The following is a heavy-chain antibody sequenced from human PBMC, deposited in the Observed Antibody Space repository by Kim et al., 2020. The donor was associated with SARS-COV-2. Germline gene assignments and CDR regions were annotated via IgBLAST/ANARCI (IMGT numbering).Heavy chain of an antibody. V-gene: IGHV4-39*01. Sequence: SETLSLTCTVSGGSISSSSYYWGWIRQPPGKGLEWIGSIYYSGSTYYNPSLKSRVTISVDTSKNQFSLKLSSVTAADTAVYYCATPTPYSSEGYYYGMDVWGQGTTVTVSS. CDR3: ATPTPYSSEGYYYGMDV. CDR1: GGSISSSSYY. J-gene: IGHJ6*02. D-gene: IGHD6-19*01. CDR2: IYYSGST.